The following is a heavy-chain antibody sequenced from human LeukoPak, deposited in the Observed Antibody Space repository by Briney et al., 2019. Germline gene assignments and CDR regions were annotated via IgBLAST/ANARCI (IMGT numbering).Heavy chain of an antibody. CDR2: INHSGST. CDR3: ARLGRELLVDY. J-gene: IGHJ4*02. D-gene: IGHD1-26*01. V-gene: IGHV4-34*01. Sequence: SETLSLTCAVCGGSFSGYYWSWIRQPPGKGLEWIGEINHSGSTNCNPSLKSRVTISVDTSKNQFSLKLSSVTAADTAVYYCARLGRELLVDYWGQGTLVTVSS. CDR1: GGSFSGYY.